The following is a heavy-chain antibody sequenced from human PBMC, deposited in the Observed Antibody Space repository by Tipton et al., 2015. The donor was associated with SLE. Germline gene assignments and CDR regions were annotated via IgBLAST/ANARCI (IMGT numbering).Heavy chain of an antibody. V-gene: IGHV4-59*01. CDR2: VYSSGNT. D-gene: IGHD6-13*01. CDR1: GDSFTYYH. Sequence: TLSLTCTVSGDSFTYYHWSWIRQPPGKGMEWIGYVYSSGNTNYNPSLKSRVTISVDTSKNEFSLKLTSVSPADTAVYFCVRGPYGAAASYDYWGQGTLVTVSS. J-gene: IGHJ4*02. CDR3: VRGPYGAAASYDY.